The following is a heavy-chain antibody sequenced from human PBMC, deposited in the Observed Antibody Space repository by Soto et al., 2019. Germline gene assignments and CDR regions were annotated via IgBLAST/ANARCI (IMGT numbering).Heavy chain of an antibody. CDR2: ISAYNGNT. CDR1: GYTFTSYG. V-gene: IGHV1-18*04. CDR3: AAATHGSRGDRDNWFVL. D-gene: IGHD2-21*01. Sequence: ASVKVSCKSSGYTFTSYGISWVRQAPGQGLEWMGWISAYNGNTNYAQKLQGRVTMTTDTSTSTAYMELRSLRSDDTAGYYCAAATHGSRGDRDNWFVLSGQGALITV. J-gene: IGHJ5*02.